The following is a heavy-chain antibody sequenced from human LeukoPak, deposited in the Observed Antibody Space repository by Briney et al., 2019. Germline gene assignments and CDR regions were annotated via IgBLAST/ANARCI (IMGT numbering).Heavy chain of an antibody. CDR2: IKQDGSEK. D-gene: IGHD6-19*01. V-gene: IGHV3-7*01. CDR1: GFTFGAYW. J-gene: IGHJ4*02. CDR3: ARHGSGWYQKDY. Sequence: PGGSLRLSCAASGFTFGAYWMTWVRQAPGKGLEWVANIKQDGSEKYYVDSVKGRFTISRDNAKNSLYLQMNSLRAEDTAVYYCARHGSGWYQKDYWGQGTLLTVSS.